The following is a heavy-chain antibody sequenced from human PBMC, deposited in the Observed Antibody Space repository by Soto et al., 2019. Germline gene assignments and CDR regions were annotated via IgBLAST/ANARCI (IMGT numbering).Heavy chain of an antibody. J-gene: IGHJ6*02. CDR1: GDSVSSNSAA. D-gene: IGHD6-19*01. V-gene: IGHV6-1*01. CDR3: ARDAGRDRWLVSYYYYYGMDV. CDR2: TYYRSKWYN. Sequence: PSQTLSLTCAISGDSVSSNSAAWNWIRQSPSRGLEWLGRTYYRSKWYNDYAVSVKSRITINPDTSKNQFSLQLNSVTPEDTAVYYCARDAGRDRWLVSYYYYYGMDVWGQGTTVTFSS.